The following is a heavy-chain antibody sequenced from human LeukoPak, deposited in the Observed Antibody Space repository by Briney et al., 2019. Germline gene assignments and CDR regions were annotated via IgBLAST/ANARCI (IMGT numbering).Heavy chain of an antibody. J-gene: IGHJ4*02. CDR2: IIPIFGTA. Sequence: GASVKVSCKASGGTLSSYAISWVRQDPGQGLEWMGRIIPIFGTANYAQKFQGRVTITTDESTSTAYMELSSLRSEDTAVYYCARDDSSGWYFSILGDWGQGTLVTVSS. CDR1: GGTLSSYA. CDR3: ARDDSSGWYFSILGD. D-gene: IGHD6-19*01. V-gene: IGHV1-69*05.